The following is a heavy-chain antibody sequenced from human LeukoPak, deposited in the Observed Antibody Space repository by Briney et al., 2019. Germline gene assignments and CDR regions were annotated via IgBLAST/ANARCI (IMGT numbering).Heavy chain of an antibody. D-gene: IGHD3-22*01. V-gene: IGHV3-53*01. J-gene: IGHJ5*02. CDR2: IYSGGTT. Sequence: QPGGSLRLSCAASGFSVSSSHMSWVRQAPGKGLEWVSVIYSGGTTYYPDSVKGRFTISRDNSKNTLYLQMNSLRAEDTAVYYCVRQPPGVYDTTQNWFDPWGQGTLVTVSS. CDR1: GFSVSSSH. CDR3: VRQPPGVYDTTQNWFDP.